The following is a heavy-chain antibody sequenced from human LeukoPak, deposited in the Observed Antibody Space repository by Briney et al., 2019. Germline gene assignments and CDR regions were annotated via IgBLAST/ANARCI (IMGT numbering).Heavy chain of an antibody. V-gene: IGHV1-69*05. J-gene: IGHJ4*02. CDR1: GATFSSYA. CDR2: IIPIFGTA. CDR3: ARERIAAAGVRYYFDY. D-gene: IGHD6-13*01. Sequence: ASVKVSCKASGATFSSYAISWVRQTPGQGLGWMGGIIPIFGTANYAQKFQGRVTITTDESTSTAYMELSSLRSEDTAVYYCARERIAAAGVRYYFDYWGQGTLVTVSS.